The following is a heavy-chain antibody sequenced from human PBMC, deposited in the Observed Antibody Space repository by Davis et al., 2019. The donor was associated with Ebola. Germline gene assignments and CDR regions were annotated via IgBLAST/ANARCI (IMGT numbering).Heavy chain of an antibody. CDR1: GFTFSSFW. CDR3: ARGPYYDFWSEDWFDP. D-gene: IGHD3-3*01. J-gene: IGHJ5*02. CDR2: IKQDGSEK. V-gene: IGHV3-7*01. Sequence: GGSLRLSCAASGFTFSSFWMSWVRQAPGKGLEWVANIKQDGSEKYYVDSVKGRFTISRDNAKNSLYLQMNSLRAEDTAVYYCARGPYYDFWSEDWFDPWGQGTLVTVSS.